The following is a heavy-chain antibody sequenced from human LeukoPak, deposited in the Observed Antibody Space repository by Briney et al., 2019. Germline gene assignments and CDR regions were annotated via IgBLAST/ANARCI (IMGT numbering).Heavy chain of an antibody. D-gene: IGHD3-22*01. CDR1: GGSFSGYY. CDR3: ARGGIVVEC. Sequence: SETLSLTCAVYGGSFSGYYWSWIRQLPGKGLEWIGEINHSGSTNYNPSLKSRVTISVDTSKNQFSLKLSSVTAADTAVYYCARGGIVVECWGQGTLVTVSS. CDR2: INHSGST. J-gene: IGHJ4*02. V-gene: IGHV4-34*01.